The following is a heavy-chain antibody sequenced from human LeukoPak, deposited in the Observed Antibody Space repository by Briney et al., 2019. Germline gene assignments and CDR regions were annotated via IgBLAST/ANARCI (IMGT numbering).Heavy chain of an antibody. D-gene: IGHD6-19*01. CDR1: GGSISSYY. CDR2: IYYSGST. CDR3: ARYSSGLGWFDP. J-gene: IGHJ5*02. V-gene: IGHV4-59*01. Sequence: SETLSLTCTVSGGSISSYYWSWIRQPPGKGLEWIGYIYYSGSTNYNPSLKSRVTISVDTSKNQFSLKLSSVTAAETAVYYCARYSSGLGWFDPWGQGTLVTVSS.